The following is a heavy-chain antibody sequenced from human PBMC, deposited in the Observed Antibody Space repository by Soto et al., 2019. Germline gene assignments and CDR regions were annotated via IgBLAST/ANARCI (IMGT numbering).Heavy chain of an antibody. CDR1: GFTFSNYW. D-gene: IGHD5-18*01. CDR2: IKTDGSSI. CDR3: ARGIQNRYGVHV. Sequence: GGSLRLSCAASGFTFSNYWMHWVRQAPGKGLVWVSRIKTDGSSISYADSVKGRVTISRDNAKNTVYLQMNSLRAEDTAVYYCARGIQNRYGVHVSGQGTTVTVSS. J-gene: IGHJ6*02. V-gene: IGHV3-74*01.